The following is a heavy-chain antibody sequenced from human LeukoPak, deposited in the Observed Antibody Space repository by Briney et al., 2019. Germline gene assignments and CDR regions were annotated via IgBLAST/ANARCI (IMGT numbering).Heavy chain of an antibody. J-gene: IGHJ5*02. V-gene: IGHV1-2*02. D-gene: IGHD6-13*01. Sequence: ASVKVSCKASGYTFTGYYMHWVRQAPGQGLEWMGWINPNSGGTNYAQKFQGRVTITRDTAINRDYLELSRLRSGDTAVYYCARAYSSSWYEGNWFDPWGQGTLVTVSS. CDR3: ARAYSSSWYEGNWFDP. CDR1: GYTFTGYY. CDR2: INPNSGGT.